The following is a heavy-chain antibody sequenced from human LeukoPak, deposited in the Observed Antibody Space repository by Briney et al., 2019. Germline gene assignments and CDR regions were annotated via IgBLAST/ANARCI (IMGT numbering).Heavy chain of an antibody. CDR2: IYYSGST. J-gene: IGHJ6*03. V-gene: IGHV4-39*01. CDR3: ARHLVDIVGGYYYYYYMDV. D-gene: IGHD2-21*01. Sequence: SETLSLTCTVSGGSISSSSYYWGWIRQPPGKGLEWIGSIYYSGSTYYNPSLKSRVTISVDTSKNQFSLKLSSVTAADTAVYYCARHLVDIVGGYYYYYYMDVWGKGTTVTVSS. CDR1: GGSISSSSYY.